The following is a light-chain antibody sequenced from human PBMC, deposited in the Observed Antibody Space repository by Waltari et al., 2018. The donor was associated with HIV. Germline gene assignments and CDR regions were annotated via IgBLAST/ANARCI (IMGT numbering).Light chain of an antibody. CDR3: QQYGSSPRT. CDR1: QSVSSSY. J-gene: IGKJ1*01. Sequence: EILLTQSPGTLSLFPGERATLSCRASQSVSSSYLAWYQQKPGQAPRLLIYAASSRATGIPDRFSGSWSGTDFTLTISRLEPGDCAVYFCQQYGSSPRTFGQGTKVEIK. V-gene: IGKV3-20*01. CDR2: AAS.